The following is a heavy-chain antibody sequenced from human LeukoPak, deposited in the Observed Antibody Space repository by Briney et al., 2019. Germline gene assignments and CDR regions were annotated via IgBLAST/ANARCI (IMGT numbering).Heavy chain of an antibody. CDR3: ARGQDWFDP. CDR2: IYHSGST. CDR1: GGSISSGGYS. V-gene: IGHV4-30-2*01. J-gene: IGHJ5*02. Sequence: SGTLSLTCAVSGGSISSGGYSWSWIRQPPGKGLEWIGYIYHSGSTYYNPSLKSRVTISVDRSKNQFSLKLSSVTAADTAVYYCARGQDWFDPWGQGTLVTVSS.